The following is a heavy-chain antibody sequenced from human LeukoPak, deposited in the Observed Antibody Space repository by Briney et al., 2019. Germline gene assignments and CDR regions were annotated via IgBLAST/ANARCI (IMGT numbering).Heavy chain of an antibody. CDR1: GFSFSRYW. J-gene: IGHJ4*02. V-gene: IGHV3-7*01. D-gene: IGHD7-27*01. CDR3: ARVRTWGPFDY. CDR2: IKQDGSEK. Sequence: GGSLRLSCAASGFSFSRYWMSWVRQAPGKGLEGVANIKQDGSEKYYVDSVKGRFTVSRDNAKNSLYLQMSSLRAEDTAVYYCARVRTWGPFDYWGQGTLVTVSS.